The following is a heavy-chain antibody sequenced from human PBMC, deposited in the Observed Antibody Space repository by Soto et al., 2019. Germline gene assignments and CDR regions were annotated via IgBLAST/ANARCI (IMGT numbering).Heavy chain of an antibody. J-gene: IGHJ4*02. Sequence: ASVKVSCKPSGYTLNTYYLHWVRQAPGQGLEWMGIIHPSGGGSTYAQKFLGRVTMTTDTSTSTAYMELRSLRSDDTAVYYCASTSGYEPLGYFDYWGQGTLVTVSS. CDR2: IHPSGGGS. V-gene: IGHV1-46*02. D-gene: IGHD5-12*01. CDR1: GYTLNTYY. CDR3: ASTSGYEPLGYFDY.